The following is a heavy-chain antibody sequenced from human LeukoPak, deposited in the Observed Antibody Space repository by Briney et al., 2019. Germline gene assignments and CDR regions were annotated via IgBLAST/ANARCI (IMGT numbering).Heavy chain of an antibody. J-gene: IGHJ4*02. D-gene: IGHD1-26*01. V-gene: IGHV4-38-2*02. CDR2: IYHSGST. Sequence: SETLSLTCTVSGYSISSGYYWGWIRQPPGKGLEWIGSIYHSGSTYYNPSLKSRVTISVDTSKNQFSLKLSSVTAADTAVYYCARDFRIVGATFQTYFDYWGQGTLVTVSS. CDR3: ARDFRIVGATFQTYFDY. CDR1: GYSISSGYY.